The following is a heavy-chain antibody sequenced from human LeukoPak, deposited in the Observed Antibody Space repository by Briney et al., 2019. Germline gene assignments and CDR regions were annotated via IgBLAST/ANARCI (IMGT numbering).Heavy chain of an antibody. Sequence: GGSLRLSCAASGFAVSSNSMTWVRQAPGKGLEWVSVIYSGGSTYYADSVKGRFTISRDKNTLYLQMNSLRADDTAVYYCARDEPSPDSTDLDYWGQGTLVTVSS. V-gene: IGHV3-66*01. D-gene: IGHD2/OR15-2a*01. CDR2: IYSGGST. CDR1: GFAVSSNS. CDR3: ARDEPSPDSTDLDY. J-gene: IGHJ4*02.